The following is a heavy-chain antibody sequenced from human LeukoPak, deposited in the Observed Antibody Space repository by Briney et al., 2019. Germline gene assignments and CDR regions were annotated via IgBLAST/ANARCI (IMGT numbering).Heavy chain of an antibody. CDR2: TKSKTDGGTT. J-gene: IGHJ5*02. V-gene: IGHV3-15*01. CDR3: TTVIRYWFDP. CDR1: GFTFSNAW. Sequence: PGGSLRLSCAASGFTFSNAWMSWVRQAPGKGLEWVGRTKSKTDGGTTDYAAPVKGRFTISRDDSKNTLYLQMNSLKTEDTAVYYCTTVIRYWFDPWGQGTLVTVSS.